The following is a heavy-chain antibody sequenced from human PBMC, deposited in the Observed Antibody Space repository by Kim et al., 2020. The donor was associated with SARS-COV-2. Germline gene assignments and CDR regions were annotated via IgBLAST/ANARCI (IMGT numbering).Heavy chain of an antibody. J-gene: IGHJ6*02. V-gene: IGHV1-69*13. D-gene: IGHD3-22*01. CDR1: GGTFSSYA. CDR2: IIPIFGTA. CDR3: ARGESITMIVVVIPYYYGMDV. Sequence: SVKVSCKASGGTFSSYAISWVRQAPGQGLEWMGGIIPIFGTANYAQKFQGRVTITADESTSTAYMELSSLRSEDTAVYYCARGESITMIVVVIPYYYGMDVWSQGTTVTVSS.